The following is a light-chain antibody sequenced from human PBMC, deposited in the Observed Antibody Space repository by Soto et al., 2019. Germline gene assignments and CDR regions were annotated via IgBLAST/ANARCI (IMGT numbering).Light chain of an antibody. CDR2: GAS. CDR1: QSVSGN. J-gene: IGKJ1*01. V-gene: IGKV3-15*01. Sequence: EIVMTQSPVTLSVSPGERATLSCRSSQSVSGNYIAWYQQKPGQAPRLLIYGASTRATGIPGRFTGSGSGTDFSLSITSLQSEDFAVYYCQQYSAWPLTFGQGTTVEIK. CDR3: QQYSAWPLT.